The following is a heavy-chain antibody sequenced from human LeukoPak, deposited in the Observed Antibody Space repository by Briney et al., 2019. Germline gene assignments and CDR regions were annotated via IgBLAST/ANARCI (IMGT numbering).Heavy chain of an antibody. J-gene: IGHJ4*02. D-gene: IGHD2-2*01. Sequence: GGSLRLSCAASGFTFSSYEMNRVRQAPGKGLEWVSYISNSGTTIYYADSMKGRFTISRDNAKDSLYLQMNSLRAEDTAIYYCARQYCSSTSCYGLDYWGQGALVTVSS. CDR2: ISNSGTTI. CDR3: ARQYCSSTSCYGLDY. V-gene: IGHV3-48*03. CDR1: GFTFSSYE.